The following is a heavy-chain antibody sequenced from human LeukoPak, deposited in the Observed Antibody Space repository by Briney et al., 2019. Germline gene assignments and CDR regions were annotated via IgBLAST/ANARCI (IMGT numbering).Heavy chain of an antibody. CDR1: GFTFSNFW. CDR3: AKFDSSGRDP. Sequence: GESLRLSCTASGFTFSNFWMGWVRQAPGKGLEWVANIKQDETEKFYLGSVKGRFTISRDNAKNSLYLQMNSLRAEDTAVYYCAKFDSSGRDPWGQGTLVTVSS. V-gene: IGHV3-7*03. J-gene: IGHJ5*02. CDR2: IKQDETEK. D-gene: IGHD6-19*01.